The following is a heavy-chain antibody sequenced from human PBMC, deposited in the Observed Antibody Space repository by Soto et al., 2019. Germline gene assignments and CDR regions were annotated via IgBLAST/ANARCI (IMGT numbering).Heavy chain of an antibody. CDR1: GYTFSNYL. J-gene: IGHJ4*02. CDR3: ASPSYRSVNFY. D-gene: IGHD3-10*01. Sequence: ASVKVSCKASGYTFSNYLLHWVRQAPGQRLEWMGWINAGNGNTKYSQRFQGRVTLTRDTSASTAYMELSSLRSEDTAVYYCASPSYRSVNFYWAQGSLVLVSS. V-gene: IGHV1-3*01. CDR2: INAGNGNT.